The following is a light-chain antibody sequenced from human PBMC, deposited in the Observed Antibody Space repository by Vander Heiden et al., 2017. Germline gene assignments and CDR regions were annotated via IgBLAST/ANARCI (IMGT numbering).Light chain of an antibody. CDR1: KIGSKG. J-gene: IGLJ2*01. Sequence: SYVLTQPPSVSVAPGQTATIPCGGNKIGSKGVHWYQQRPGQATVLVVYEDKARPSGIPERLSGSNSGNTATLTISRVEAGDEADYYCQVWDFSSDHVVFGGGNKLTVL. CDR3: QVWDFSSDHVV. CDR2: EDK. V-gene: IGLV3-21*02.